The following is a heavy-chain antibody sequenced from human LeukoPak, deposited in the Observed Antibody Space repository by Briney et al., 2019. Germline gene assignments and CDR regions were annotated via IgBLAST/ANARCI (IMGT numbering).Heavy chain of an antibody. CDR1: GYSFTNYW. CDR3: ARLSGGIEGRGAFDI. CDR2: IYPDDSDT. D-gene: IGHD3-10*01. Sequence: GDSLKISCKGSGYSFTNYWIGWVRQMPGKGLELMGIIYPDDSDTRYSPSFEGQVTITVDKSINTAYLQWSSLKASDTAMYYCARLSGGIEGRGAFDIWGQGTMVTVSS. J-gene: IGHJ3*02. V-gene: IGHV5-51*01.